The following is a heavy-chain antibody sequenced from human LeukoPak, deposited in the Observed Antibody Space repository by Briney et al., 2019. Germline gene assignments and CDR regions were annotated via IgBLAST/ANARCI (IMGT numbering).Heavy chain of an antibody. J-gene: IGHJ4*02. V-gene: IGHV3-21*04. D-gene: IGHD5-12*01. CDR1: GFSFSTSA. CDR2: INQGTTHI. Sequence: PGGSLRLSCVTSGFSFSTSAMNWVRQAPGKGLEWVSSINQGTTHIYYAGSVRGRFTISRDNAKNTLYLQMNSLRAEDAAIYYCARDSGYDNGDFDYWGRGTLVTVSS. CDR3: ARDSGYDNGDFDY.